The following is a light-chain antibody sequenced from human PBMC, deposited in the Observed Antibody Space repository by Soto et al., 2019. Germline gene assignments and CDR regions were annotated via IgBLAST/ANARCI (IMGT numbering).Light chain of an antibody. J-gene: IGLJ2*01. CDR2: RNI. CDR1: NSNIGASHD. CDR3: QSSASSVHGPVL. V-gene: IGLV1-40*01. Sequence: QSVLTQPPSVSGAPGQRVTISCSGDNSNIGASHDVHWYQLIPGAAPKLLIYRNINRPPGVPDRFSGSKSGSSASLAISGLQPEDEADYFCQSSASSVHGPVLFGGGTKLTVL.